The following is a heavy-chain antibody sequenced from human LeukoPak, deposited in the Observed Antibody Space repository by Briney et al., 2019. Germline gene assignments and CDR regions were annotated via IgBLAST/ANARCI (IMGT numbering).Heavy chain of an antibody. Sequence: GGSLRLSCAASGFTFSSYAMSWVRQAPGKGLEWVSAISGSGGSTYYADSVKGRFTISRDNSKNTLYLQMNSLRAEDTAVYYCAKETYSSGWDLDAFDIWGQGTMVTVSS. J-gene: IGHJ3*02. V-gene: IGHV3-23*01. D-gene: IGHD6-19*01. CDR3: AKETYSSGWDLDAFDI. CDR2: ISGSGGST. CDR1: GFTFSSYA.